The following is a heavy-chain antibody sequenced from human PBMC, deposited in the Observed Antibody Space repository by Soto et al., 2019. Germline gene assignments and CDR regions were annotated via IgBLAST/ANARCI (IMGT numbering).Heavy chain of an antibody. Sequence: QVQLVQSGAEVKKPGSSVKVSCTSSGGTFGNYAVSWVRQAPGQGLEWMGNIIPVFGTTNYARKFLGRVTITADKSTGAAYMELSGLRSDDTAVYYCARDVYDGRGFYSWYFTLWGRGTPVTVSS. D-gene: IGHD3-22*01. CDR2: IIPVFGTT. J-gene: IGHJ2*01. CDR1: GGTFGNYA. CDR3: ARDVYDGRGFYSWYFTL. V-gene: IGHV1-69*06.